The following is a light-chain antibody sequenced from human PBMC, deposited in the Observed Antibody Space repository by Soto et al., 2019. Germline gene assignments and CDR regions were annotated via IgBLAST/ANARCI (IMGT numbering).Light chain of an antibody. Sequence: IQMTQSPSSLSAYVGDRFTITCRASQGITNDLGWYQQKPGNPPRLLIYEESTLHSGVPSRFSGRKVGTQFILTIDSLQPEDFATYYCQQVKSYPRTFGGGTKVDIK. J-gene: IGKJ4*01. V-gene: IGKV1-6*01. CDR3: QQVKSYPRT. CDR2: EES. CDR1: QGITND.